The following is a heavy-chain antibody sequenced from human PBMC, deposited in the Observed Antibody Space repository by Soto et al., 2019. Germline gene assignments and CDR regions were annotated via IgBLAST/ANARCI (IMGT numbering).Heavy chain of an antibody. Sequence: QLQLQESGSGLVKPSQTLSLTCAVSGGSISSGGYSWSWTRQPPGKGLEWIGYIYHSGSTYYNPSLKSRVTISVDRSNNQVSQEWGFLTGADTAAYYCARAQWLLYWFDPWGQGTLVTVSS. V-gene: IGHV4-30-2*01. D-gene: IGHD6-19*01. CDR2: IYHSGST. CDR1: GGSISSGGYS. J-gene: IGHJ5*02. CDR3: ARAQWLLYWFDP.